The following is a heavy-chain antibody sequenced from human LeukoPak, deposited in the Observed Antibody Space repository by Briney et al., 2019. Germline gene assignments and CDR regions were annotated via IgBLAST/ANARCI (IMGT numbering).Heavy chain of an antibody. CDR2: ISGSGGST. D-gene: IGHD2-2*01. V-gene: IGHV3-23*01. CDR1: GFTFSSYA. CDR3: AKSLALNLYQLLLDY. Sequence: GGSLRLSCAASGFTFSSYAMSWVRQAPGKGLEWVSAISGSGGSTYYADSVKGRFTISRDNSKNTLYLQMNSLRAEDTAVYYCAKSLALNLYQLLLDYWGQGTLVTVSS. J-gene: IGHJ4*02.